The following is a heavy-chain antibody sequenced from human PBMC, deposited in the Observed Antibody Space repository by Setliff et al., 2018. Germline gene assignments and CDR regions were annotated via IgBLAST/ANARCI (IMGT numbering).Heavy chain of an antibody. V-gene: IGHV4-39*01. CDR3: ARYGRFYDFTDYFPNWFDP. D-gene: IGHD3-22*01. J-gene: IGHJ5*02. CDR2: IYFTGNT. Sequence: PSETLSLTCTVSGGSVRTSSYYWGWIRQSPGKGLEWIGSIYFTGNTYYSPSLKSRVTISADTSKNQFSLKLTSLTATDTAIYYCARYGRFYDFTDYFPNWFDPWGQGTLVTVSS. CDR1: GGSVRTSSYY.